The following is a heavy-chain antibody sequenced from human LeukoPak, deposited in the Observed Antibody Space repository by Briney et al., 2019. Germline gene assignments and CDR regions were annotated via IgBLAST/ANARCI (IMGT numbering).Heavy chain of an antibody. CDR1: GYTFTCYY. D-gene: IGHD1-26*01. V-gene: IGHV1-46*01. CDR2: INPSGGST. Sequence: GASVKVSCKASGYTFTCYYMHWVRQAPGQGLEWMGIINPSGGSTSYAQKFQGRVTMTRDTSTSTVYMELSSLRSEDTAVYYCAREGPPVGATGYWGQGTLVTVSS. J-gene: IGHJ4*02. CDR3: AREGPPVGATGY.